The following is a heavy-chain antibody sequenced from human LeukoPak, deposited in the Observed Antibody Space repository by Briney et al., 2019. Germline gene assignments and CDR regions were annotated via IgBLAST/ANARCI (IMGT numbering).Heavy chain of an antibody. J-gene: IGHJ4*02. CDR3: AGLRYSSGWYYY. CDR2: INHSGST. Sequence: SETLSLTCAVYGGSFGGYYWSWIRQPPGKGLEWIGEINHSGSTNYNPSLKSRVTISVDTSKNQFSLKLSSVTAADTAVYYCAGLRYSSGWYYYWGQGTLVTVSS. V-gene: IGHV4-34*01. D-gene: IGHD6-19*01. CDR1: GGSFGGYY.